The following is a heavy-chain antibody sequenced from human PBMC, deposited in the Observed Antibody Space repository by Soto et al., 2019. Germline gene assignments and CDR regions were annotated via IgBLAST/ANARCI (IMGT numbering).Heavy chain of an antibody. J-gene: IGHJ6*02. D-gene: IGHD3-3*01. CDR2: IYSSGST. Sequence: QPKGKGLEWIGTIYSSGSTYYNPSLKSRVTISVDTSKNQFSLKLTSVTAADTAVYYCARLLAIFGVVIRMDVWGQGTTVT. V-gene: IGHV4-39*01. CDR3: ARLLAIFGVVIRMDV.